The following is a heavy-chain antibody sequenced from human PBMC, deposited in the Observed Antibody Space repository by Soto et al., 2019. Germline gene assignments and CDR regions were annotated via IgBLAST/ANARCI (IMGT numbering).Heavy chain of an antibody. Sequence: GGSLRLSCAASGFTFSSYGMNWVRQAPGKGLEWVSSISSSSSYIYYADSVKGRFTISRDNAKNSLYLQMNSLRAEDTAVYYCARGLSSTSGMDVWGQGTTVTVSS. CDR2: ISSSSSYI. V-gene: IGHV3-21*01. J-gene: IGHJ6*02. D-gene: IGHD2-2*01. CDR3: ARGLSSTSGMDV. CDR1: GFTFSSYG.